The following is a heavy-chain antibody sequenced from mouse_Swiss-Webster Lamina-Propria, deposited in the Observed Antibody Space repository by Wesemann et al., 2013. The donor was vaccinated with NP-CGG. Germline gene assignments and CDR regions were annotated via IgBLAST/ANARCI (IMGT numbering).Heavy chain of an antibody. CDR2: ISSGGSYT. CDR3: ARYGPSGGFAY. D-gene: IGHD1-1*02. Sequence: LEWVATISSGGSYTYYPDSVKGRFTISRDNAKNTLYLQMSSLRSEDTAMYYCARYGPSGGFAYWGQGTLVTVSA. V-gene: IGHV5-9-3*01. J-gene: IGHJ3*01.